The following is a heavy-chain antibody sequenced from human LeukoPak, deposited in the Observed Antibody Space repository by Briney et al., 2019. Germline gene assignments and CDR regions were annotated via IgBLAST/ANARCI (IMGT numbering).Heavy chain of an antibody. J-gene: IGHJ4*02. D-gene: IGHD1-26*01. CDR3: ARAVGATTAEDY. V-gene: IGHV5-10-1*01. CDR2: IDPSDSYT. Sequence: GESLKISCKGSGYSFTSYWISWVRQMPGKGLEWMGRIDPSDSYTNYSPSFQGHVTISADKSISTAYLQWSSLKATDTAMYYCARAVGATTAEDYWGQGTLVTVSS. CDR1: GYSFTSYW.